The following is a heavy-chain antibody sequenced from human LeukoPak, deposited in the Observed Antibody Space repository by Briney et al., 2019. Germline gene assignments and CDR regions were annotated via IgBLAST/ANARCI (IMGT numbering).Heavy chain of an antibody. CDR3: ASDWGLSQLEYCSNTNCYMGAFDI. J-gene: IGHJ3*02. D-gene: IGHD2-2*02. V-gene: IGHV1-2*02. CDR1: GYTFTGYY. Sequence: ASVTVSFTASGYTFTGYYMHWVRQAPGQGLEWMGWINPNSGGTNYAQKFQGRVTMTRDTSISTAYLELSRLRSDDTAVYYCASDWGLSQLEYCSNTNCYMGAFDIWGQGTMVTVSS. CDR2: INPNSGGT.